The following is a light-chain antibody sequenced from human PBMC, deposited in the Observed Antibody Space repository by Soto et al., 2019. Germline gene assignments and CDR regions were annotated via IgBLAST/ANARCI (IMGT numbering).Light chain of an antibody. J-gene: IGLJ2*01. CDR3: ATWDDSLNGPV. CDR1: SSNIESNT. V-gene: IGLV1-44*01. CDR2: SDY. Sequence: QAVVTQPPSASGTPGQRVTISCSGSSSNIESNTVDWYQQLPGTAPKLLIYSDYRRPSGVPDRFSGSKSGTSASLAISGLQSEDEADYYCATWDDSLNGPVFGGGTKLTVL.